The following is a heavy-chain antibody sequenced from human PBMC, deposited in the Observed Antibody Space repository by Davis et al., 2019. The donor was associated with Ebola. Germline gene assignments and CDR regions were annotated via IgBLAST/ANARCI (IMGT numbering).Heavy chain of an antibody. Sequence: GESLKISCAASGFTFSSYSMNWVRQAPGKGLEWVSSIGIRSSYIYYADSVKGRFTISRDNAKNSLYLQMNSLRAEDTAVYYCARDPWDLWGQGTLVTVSS. CDR1: GFTFSSYS. CDR3: ARDPWDL. V-gene: IGHV3-21*01. J-gene: IGHJ5*02. CDR2: IGIRSSYI.